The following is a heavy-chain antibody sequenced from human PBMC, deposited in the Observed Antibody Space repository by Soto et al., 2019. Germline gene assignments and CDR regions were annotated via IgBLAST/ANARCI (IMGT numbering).Heavy chain of an antibody. Sequence: GGSLRLSCTASGFLFTYYYMSWIRQPPGKGLEWLAYIDGSSDYTNSADSVKGRFTISRDNAKNSVFLQMNNLRADDTAVYYCARDPRFSSTNYFDFWGRGTLVTVSS. J-gene: IGHJ4*02. CDR1: GFLFTYYY. D-gene: IGHD2-8*01. CDR2: IDGSSDYT. CDR3: ARDPRFSSTNYFDF. V-gene: IGHV3-11*06.